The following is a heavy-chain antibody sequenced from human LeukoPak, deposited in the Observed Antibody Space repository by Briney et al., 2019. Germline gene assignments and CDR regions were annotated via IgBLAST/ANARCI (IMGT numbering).Heavy chain of an antibody. CDR3: ARVEEGYGSGRRENYYYYMDV. V-gene: IGHV4-59*01. CDR1: GGSISSYY. CDR2: IYFSGST. D-gene: IGHD3-10*01. J-gene: IGHJ6*03. Sequence: PSETLSLTCTVSGGSISSYYWSWFRQPPGKGLEWIGYIYFSGSTNYNPSLKSRVSISVDTSKNQFSLKLTSVTAADTAVYYCARVEEGYGSGRRENYYYYMDVWGKGTTVTISS.